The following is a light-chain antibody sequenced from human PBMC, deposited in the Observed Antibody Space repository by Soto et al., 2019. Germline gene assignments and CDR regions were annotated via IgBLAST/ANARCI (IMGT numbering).Light chain of an antibody. CDR1: QSVSSSY. Sequence: EIVLTQSPGTLSLSPGERATLSCRASQSVSSSYLAWYQQTPGQAPRLLIYGASSRATGIRDRFSGSGSGTEFTLSISRLEPEDFAVYYCQQYGSSRTFGEGAQVEIK. V-gene: IGKV3-20*01. CDR2: GAS. CDR3: QQYGSSRT. J-gene: IGKJ1*01.